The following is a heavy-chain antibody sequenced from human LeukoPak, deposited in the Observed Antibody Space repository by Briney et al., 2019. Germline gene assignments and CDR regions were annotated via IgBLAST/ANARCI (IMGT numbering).Heavy chain of an antibody. V-gene: IGHV3-23*01. D-gene: IGHD6-13*01. CDR3: AKAWGPSYSSSWYDYYFDY. CDR1: GFTFSSYA. J-gene: IGHJ4*02. CDR2: ISGSGGST. Sequence: TGGSLRLSCAASGFTFSSYAMSWVRQAPGKGLEWVSAISGSGGSTYYADSVKGRFTISRGNSKNTLYLQMNSLRAEDTAVYYCAKAWGPSYSSSWYDYYFDYWGQGTLVTVSS.